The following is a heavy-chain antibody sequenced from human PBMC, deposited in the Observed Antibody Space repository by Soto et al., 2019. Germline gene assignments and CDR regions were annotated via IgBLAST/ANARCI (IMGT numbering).Heavy chain of an antibody. CDR3: AKRQRLGFVEVGYYCYGLAV. CDR2: ISGSGGST. V-gene: IGHV3-23*01. J-gene: IGHJ6*04. D-gene: IGHD3-10*01. Sequence: GGSLRLSCAASGFTFSSYAMSWVRQAPGKGLEWVSAISGSGGSTYYADSVKGRFTISRDNSKNTLYLQMNSLRAKDTGGYYSAKRQRLGFVEVGYYCYGLAVWGRGTRV. CDR1: GFTFSSYA.